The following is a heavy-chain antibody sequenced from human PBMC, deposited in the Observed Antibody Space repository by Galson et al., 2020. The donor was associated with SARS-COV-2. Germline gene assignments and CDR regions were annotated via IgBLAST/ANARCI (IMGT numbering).Heavy chain of an antibody. J-gene: IGHJ4*02. D-gene: IGHD6-19*01. CDR2: ISNDGGKN. Sequence: GESLKISCAASGFTFSAYVMHWVRQAPGKGLEWVAVISNDGGKNYYADSVKGRFTISRDNSKNTLYLQVNSLRAEDTAVYYCAREYGSGWVYFDYWGQGTLVTVSS. CDR3: AREYGSGWVYFDY. V-gene: IGHV3-30*04. CDR1: GFTFSAYV.